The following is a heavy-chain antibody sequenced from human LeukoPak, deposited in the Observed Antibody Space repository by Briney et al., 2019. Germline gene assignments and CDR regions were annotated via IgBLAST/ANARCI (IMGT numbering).Heavy chain of an antibody. J-gene: IGHJ6*03. CDR3: ARGKYSSSSWDYYYYMDV. Sequence: SETLSFTCTVSGGSISSYYWSWIRQPPGKGLEWIGYIYYSGSTNYNPSLKSRVTISVDTSKNQFSLKLSSVTAADTAVYYCARGKYSSSSWDYYYYMDVWGKGTTVTVSS. CDR2: IYYSGST. D-gene: IGHD6-6*01. V-gene: IGHV4-59*01. CDR1: GGSISSYY.